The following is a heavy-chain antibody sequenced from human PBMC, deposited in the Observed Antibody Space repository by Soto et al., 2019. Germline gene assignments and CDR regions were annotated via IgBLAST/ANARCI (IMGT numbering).Heavy chain of an antibody. J-gene: IGHJ6*02. CDR2: ISAYNGNT. D-gene: IGHD6-19*01. CDR1: GYTFTSYG. Sequence: QVQLVQSGAEVKKPGASVKVSCKASGYTFTSYGISWVRQAPGQGLEWMGWISAYNGNTNYAQKLQGRITMTTDTSKSTADVEVRSLKAEDAAVDYGARGKQWLVGPYYYGMDVWGQGTTVTVS. V-gene: IGHV1-18*01. CDR3: ARGKQWLVGPYYYGMDV.